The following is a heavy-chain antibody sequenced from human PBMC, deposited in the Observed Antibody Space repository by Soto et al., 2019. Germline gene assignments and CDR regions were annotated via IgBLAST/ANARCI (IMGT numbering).Heavy chain of an antibody. J-gene: IGHJ5*02. CDR3: ARGGPITIFGVVIKPDWFDP. CDR2: INHSGST. CDR1: GGSFSGYY. D-gene: IGHD3-3*01. V-gene: IGHV4-34*01. Sequence: SETLSLTCAVYGGSFSGYYWSWIRQPPGKGLEWIGEINHSGSTNYNPSLKSRVTISVDTSRNQFSLKLSSVTAADTAVYYCARGGPITIFGVVIKPDWFDPWGQGTLVTVSS.